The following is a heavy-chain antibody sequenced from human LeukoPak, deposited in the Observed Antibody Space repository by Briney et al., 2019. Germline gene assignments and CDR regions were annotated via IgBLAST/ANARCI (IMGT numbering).Heavy chain of an antibody. CDR2: INEDGSDK. CDR1: GFTFSSSW. D-gene: IGHD3-16*01. Sequence: GGSLRLSCAASGFTFSSSWMTWVRQAPGKGLEWVARINEDGSDKYYVDSVTGRFSISRDNTKNSLYLRMSSLRAEDTAVYYCARGGTITWVEDYWGQGTLVTVSS. V-gene: IGHV3-7*05. J-gene: IGHJ4*02. CDR3: ARGGTITWVEDY.